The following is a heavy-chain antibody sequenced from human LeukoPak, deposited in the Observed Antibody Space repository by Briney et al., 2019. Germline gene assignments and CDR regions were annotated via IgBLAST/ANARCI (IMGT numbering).Heavy chain of an antibody. Sequence: GGSLRLSCAASGFTFSSIGMHWVGQAPGKGLEWWAFIRDGGTNEYYADSGKGRFTLSRDNSKPPPSLRMSGMRVEDTAVYYCARDQHYDVLTAFGLDVWGQGTTVTVSS. CDR3: ARDQHYDVLTAFGLDV. V-gene: IGHV3-30*02. CDR1: GFTFSSIG. CDR2: IRDGGTNE. D-gene: IGHD3-9*01. J-gene: IGHJ6*02.